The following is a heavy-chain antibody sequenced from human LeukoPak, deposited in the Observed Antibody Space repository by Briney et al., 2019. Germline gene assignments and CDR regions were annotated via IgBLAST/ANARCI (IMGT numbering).Heavy chain of an antibody. CDR1: GFTFSSYW. CDR3: TRGGVRGVLLPVDY. V-gene: IGHV3-7*01. Sequence: QPGGSLRLSCAASGFTFSSYWMSWVRQAPGKGLEWVANIKHDGSDKYYPDSVKGRFTLSRDNAKNSLYLQMNSLRAEDTAVYYCTRGGVRGVLLPVDYWGQGTLVTVSS. J-gene: IGHJ4*02. CDR2: IKHDGSDK. D-gene: IGHD3-10*01.